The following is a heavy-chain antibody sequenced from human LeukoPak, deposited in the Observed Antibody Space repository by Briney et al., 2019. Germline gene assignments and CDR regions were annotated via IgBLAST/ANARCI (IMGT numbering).Heavy chain of an antibody. CDR1: GGTFSSYA. CDR3: ASASSSGWTTDAFDI. V-gene: IGHV1-69*13. J-gene: IGHJ3*02. D-gene: IGHD6-19*01. Sequence: SVKVSCKASGGTFSSYAISWVRQAPGQGLEWMGGITPIFGTANYAQKFQGRVTITADESTSTAYMELSSLRSEDTAVYYCASASSSGWTTDAFDIWGQGTMVTVSS. CDR2: ITPIFGTA.